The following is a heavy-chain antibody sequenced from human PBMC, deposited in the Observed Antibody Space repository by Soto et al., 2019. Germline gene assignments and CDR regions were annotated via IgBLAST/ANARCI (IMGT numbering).Heavy chain of an antibody. CDR2: INHSGST. D-gene: IGHD6-6*01. Sequence: PSETLSLTCAVYGGSFSGYYWSWIRQPPGKGLEWIGEINHSGSTNYNPSIKSRVTMSVDTSKNQFSLKLSSVTAADTAVYYCARRAYIAAHSYWGQGTLVTVSS. V-gene: IGHV4-34*01. J-gene: IGHJ4*02. CDR3: ARRAYIAAHSY. CDR1: GGSFSGYY.